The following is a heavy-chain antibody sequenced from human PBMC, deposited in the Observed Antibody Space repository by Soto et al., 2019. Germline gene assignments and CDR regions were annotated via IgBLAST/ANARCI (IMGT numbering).Heavy chain of an antibody. CDR1: GGSISSSNW. V-gene: IGHV4-4*02. D-gene: IGHD1-26*01. J-gene: IGHJ5*02. CDR2: IYHSGST. Sequence: TSETRSLTCAVSGGSISSSNWWSWVRQPPGKGLEWIGEIYHSGSTNYNPSLKSRVTISVDKSKNQFSLKLSSVTAADTAVYYCAAAGVGDNWFDPWGQGTLVTVSS. CDR3: AAAGVGDNWFDP.